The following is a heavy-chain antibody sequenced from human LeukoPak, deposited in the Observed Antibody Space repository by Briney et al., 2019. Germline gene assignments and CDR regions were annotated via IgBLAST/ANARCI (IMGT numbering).Heavy chain of an antibody. D-gene: IGHD3-10*01. Sequence: SETLSLTCTVSGGSISSYYWSWIRQPAGKGLEWIGRIYTSGSTNYNPSLKSRVTMSVDTSKNQFSLKLSSVTAADTAVYYCARNYYGSGSYYKGDNWFDPWGQGTLVTVSS. CDR3: ARNYYGSGSYYKGDNWFDP. CDR2: IYTSGST. J-gene: IGHJ5*02. V-gene: IGHV4-4*07. CDR1: GGSISSYY.